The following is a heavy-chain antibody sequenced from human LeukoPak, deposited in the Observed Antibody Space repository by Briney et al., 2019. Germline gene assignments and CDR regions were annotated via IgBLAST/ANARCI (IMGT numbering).Heavy chain of an antibody. V-gene: IGHV4-4*07. CDR2: IYVDGTT. CDR3: ARVVIRNWLDL. Sequence: TSETLSLTCTASGASISSFYWSWIRQPAGKGLEWIGRIYVDGTTNYNPSLKSRVTMSVDTSKNQVSLKLSSVTAADTAVYYCARVVIRNWLDLWGQGALVTVSS. J-gene: IGHJ5*02. D-gene: IGHD1-14*01. CDR1: GASISSFY.